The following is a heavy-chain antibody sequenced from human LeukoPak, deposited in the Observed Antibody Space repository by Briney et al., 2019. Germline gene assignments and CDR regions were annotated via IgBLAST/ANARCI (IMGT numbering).Heavy chain of an antibody. CDR1: GGSISNYY. Sequence: ASETLSLTWTVSGGSISNYYWSWIRQPPGQGLEWIGYIYYSGSTYYNPSLKSRVTISVDTSKNQFSLKLSSVTAADTAVYYCARVVGYYYDSSGYPTDFDYWGQGTLVTVSS. CDR2: IYYSGST. V-gene: IGHV4-59*08. D-gene: IGHD3-22*01. J-gene: IGHJ4*02. CDR3: ARVVGYYYDSSGYPTDFDY.